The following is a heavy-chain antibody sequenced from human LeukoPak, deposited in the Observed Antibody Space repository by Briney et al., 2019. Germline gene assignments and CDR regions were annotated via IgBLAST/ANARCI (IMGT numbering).Heavy chain of an antibody. CDR1: GGSISSYY. CDR2: IYTSGST. J-gene: IGHJ4*02. D-gene: IGHD2-2*01. V-gene: IGHV4-4*07. Sequence: NPSETLSLTCTVSGGSISSYYWSWIRQPAGKGLEWIGRIYTSGSTNYNPSLKSRVTMSVDTSKNQFSLKLSSVTAADTAVYYCARDLPPEYCSSTSCYSPFTYWGQGTLVTVSS. CDR3: ARDLPPEYCSSTSCYSPFTY.